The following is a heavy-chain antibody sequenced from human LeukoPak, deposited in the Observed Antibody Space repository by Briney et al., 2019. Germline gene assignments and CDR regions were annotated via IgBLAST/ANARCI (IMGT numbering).Heavy chain of an antibody. CDR1: GYTFTNYW. V-gene: IGHV5-51*01. CDR2: IYPGDSDT. CDR3: ARRPIAVAGQGFDF. Sequence: GESLKISCKGSGYTFTNYWIGWVRQMPGKGLEWMGIIYPGDSDTRYSPSFQGQVTISVDTSISTAYLQWSSLKASDSAIYYCARRPIAVAGQGFDFWGQGTVVTVSS. J-gene: IGHJ4*02. D-gene: IGHD6-19*01.